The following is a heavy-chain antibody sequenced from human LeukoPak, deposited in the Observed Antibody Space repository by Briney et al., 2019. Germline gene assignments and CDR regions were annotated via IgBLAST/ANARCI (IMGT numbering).Heavy chain of an antibody. V-gene: IGHV3-15*01. CDR3: TPERIAVDIDY. CDR2: IKSKTDGGTT. D-gene: IGHD6-19*01. J-gene: IGHJ4*02. Sequence: GGSLRLSCAASGFTFSNAWMSWVRQAPGKGLEWVGRIKSKTDGGTTNYAAPVKGRFTISRDDSKNTLYLQMNSLKTEDTAVYYCTPERIAVDIDYWGQGTLVTVSS. CDR1: GFTFSNAW.